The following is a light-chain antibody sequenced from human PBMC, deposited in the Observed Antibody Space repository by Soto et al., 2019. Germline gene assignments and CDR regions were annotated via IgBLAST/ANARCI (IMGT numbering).Light chain of an antibody. CDR3: SSYAGSNNLV. V-gene: IGLV2-8*01. J-gene: IGLJ2*01. CDR1: SSDVGGYNY. Sequence: QSVLTQPPSASGSPGQSVTISCTGTSSDVGGYNYVSWYQQHPAQAPKLMIYEVSKRPSGVPDRFSGSKSGNTASLTVSGLQAEDEADYYCSSYAGSNNLVFGGGTKLTVL. CDR2: EVS.